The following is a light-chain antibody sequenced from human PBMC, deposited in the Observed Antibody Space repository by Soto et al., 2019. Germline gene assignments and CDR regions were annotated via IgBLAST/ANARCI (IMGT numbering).Light chain of an antibody. CDR3: QKYNSGPRT. J-gene: IGKJ1*01. CDR1: QGIGNY. Sequence: DIQMTQSPSSLSASLGDRVTITCRASQGIGNYLAWYQLQPGKVPKLLIYAASTFQSGVPSRFSGSGSGTDFTLTISSQQPEDVATYFCQKYNSGPRTFGQGTKVEI. CDR2: AAS. V-gene: IGKV1-27*01.